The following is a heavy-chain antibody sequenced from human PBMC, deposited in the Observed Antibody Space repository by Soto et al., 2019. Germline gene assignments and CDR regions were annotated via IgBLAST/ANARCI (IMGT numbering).Heavy chain of an antibody. V-gene: IGHV5-51*01. CDR1: GYSFTSYW. CDR2: IYPGDSDT. Sequence: GESLKISCTGSGYSFTSYWIGWVRQMPGKGLEWMGIIYPGDSDTRYSPSFQGQVTISADKSISTAYLQWSSLKASDTAMYYCARNTGDILTGYHYGMDVWGQGTTVTVSS. J-gene: IGHJ6*02. D-gene: IGHD3-9*01. CDR3: ARNTGDILTGYHYGMDV.